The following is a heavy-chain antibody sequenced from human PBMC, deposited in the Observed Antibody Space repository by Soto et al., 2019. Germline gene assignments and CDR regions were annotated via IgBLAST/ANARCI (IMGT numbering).Heavy chain of an antibody. CDR2: IEGDGSST. V-gene: IGHV3-74*01. J-gene: IGHJ3*01. D-gene: IGHD6-13*01. CDR3: AREGLDTAGFFDV. CDR1: GFTFSSYW. Sequence: EVQLVESGGGLVQPGGSLRLSCAASGFTFSSYWMHWVRQAPGKGLEWVSRIEGDGSSTTSADSVKDRFTVSRDDARNTLYLQMSSLRADDTAIYYCAREGLDTAGFFDVWGQGTMVTVSS.